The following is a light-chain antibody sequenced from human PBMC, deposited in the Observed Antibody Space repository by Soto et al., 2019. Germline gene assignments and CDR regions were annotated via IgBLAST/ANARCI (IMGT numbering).Light chain of an antibody. V-gene: IGKV3-20*01. CDR1: QSVSSSY. J-gene: IGKJ3*01. Sequence: EIVLTQSPGTLSLSPGERATLSCRASQSVSSSYLAWYQQKPGQAPRLLIYGASSRATGIPDRFSGSGSGTDFTLTSSSLEPEDLAVYYCQQYASSPVTFGPGTKVDIK. CDR2: GAS. CDR3: QQYASSPVT.